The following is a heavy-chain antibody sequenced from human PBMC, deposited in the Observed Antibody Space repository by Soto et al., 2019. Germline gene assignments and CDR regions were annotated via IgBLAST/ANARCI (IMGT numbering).Heavy chain of an antibody. Sequence: PGGSLRLSCAASGFTFSSYGMHWVRQAPGKGLEWVAVISYDGSNKYYADSVKGRFTISRDNSKNTLYLQMNSLRAEDTAVYYCAKDGGVVIHCPRPYRMEVWGPGPPVT. J-gene: IGHJ6*02. CDR2: ISYDGSNK. CDR1: GFTFSSYG. D-gene: IGHD3-3*01. V-gene: IGHV3-30*18. CDR3: AKDGGVVIHCPRPYRMEV.